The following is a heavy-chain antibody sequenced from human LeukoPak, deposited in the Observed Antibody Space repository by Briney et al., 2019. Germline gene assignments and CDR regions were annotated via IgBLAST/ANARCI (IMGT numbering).Heavy chain of an antibody. CDR3: ARLIYCSSSCYFDY. V-gene: IGHV4-59*05. J-gene: IGHJ4*02. Sequence: SETLSLTCTVSGGSISSYYWSWIRQPPGKGLEWIGSVYYSGTTYYKSSFEGRAIISADTSNNQFSLNLGSVTAADTAIYYCARLIYCSSSCYFDYWGQGSLVTVSS. D-gene: IGHD2-2*01. CDR2: VYYSGTT. CDR1: GGSISSYY.